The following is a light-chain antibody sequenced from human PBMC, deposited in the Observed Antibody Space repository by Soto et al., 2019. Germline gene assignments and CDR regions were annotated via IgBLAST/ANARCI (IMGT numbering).Light chain of an antibody. Sequence: IVLQHSPATLSVSPGYRLNIYCVASQSVSSYLAWYQQKPGQAPRLLIYDASNRATGIPARFSGSGSGTDFTLTISSLQSEDFAVYYCQQYNNWPWKCGKGNKVDIK. V-gene: IGKV3D-15*01. CDR1: QSVSSY. CDR2: DAS. J-gene: IGKJ1*01. CDR3: QQYNNWPWK.